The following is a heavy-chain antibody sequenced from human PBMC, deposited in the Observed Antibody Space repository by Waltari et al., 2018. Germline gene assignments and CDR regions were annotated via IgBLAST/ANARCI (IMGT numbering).Heavy chain of an antibody. Sequence: QVQLQESGPGLVKPSQTLSLICIVSGDSIRSGGYYWTWIRQNPGKALEWVGIIHHTGSTSYNPSLKNRVTIESDTSKNEFSLRLTSMTAADTAVYYCARGILGATANSYYHHGMDVWGQGTAVTVSS. V-gene: IGHV4-31*03. CDR2: IHHTGST. J-gene: IGHJ6*02. CDR3: ARGILGATANSYYHHGMDV. CDR1: GDSIRSGGYY. D-gene: IGHD3-3*01.